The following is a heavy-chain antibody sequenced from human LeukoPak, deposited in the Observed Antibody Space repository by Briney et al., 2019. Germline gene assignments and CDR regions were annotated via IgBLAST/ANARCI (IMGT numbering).Heavy chain of an antibody. CDR1: GGSISSYY. V-gene: IGHV4-4*07. J-gene: IGHJ5*02. CDR2: IYSSGST. CDR3: ARDSGTTGEVKFDP. Sequence: PSETLSLTCTVSGGSISSYYWSWIRQPAGKGLEWIGRIYSSGSTDYNASPKSRVTMSVDTSKNKFSLKLRYGTAADTAVYYCARDSGTTGEVKFDPWGQGTLVTVSS. D-gene: IGHD3-10*01.